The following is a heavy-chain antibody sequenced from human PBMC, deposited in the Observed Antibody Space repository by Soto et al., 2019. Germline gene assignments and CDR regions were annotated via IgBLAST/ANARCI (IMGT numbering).Heavy chain of an antibody. CDR1: GYTFTSYA. D-gene: IGHD4-17*01. CDR3: ARSDGPLGDY. J-gene: IGHJ4*02. CDR2: INAGNGNT. Sequence: QVQLVQSGAEVKKPGASVKVSCKASGYTFTSYAMHWVRQAPGQRLEWMGWINAGNGNTKYSQKFQGRVTITRDTSASTAYVELSSLRSEETAVYYCARSDGPLGDYWGQGTLVTVPS. V-gene: IGHV1-3*01.